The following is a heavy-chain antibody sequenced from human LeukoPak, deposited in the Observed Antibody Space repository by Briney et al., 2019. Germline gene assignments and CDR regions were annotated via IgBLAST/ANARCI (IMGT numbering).Heavy chain of an antibody. Sequence: AGGSLRLSCAASGFTFDDYGMHWVRQAPGKGLEWVAVISYDGSNKYYADSVKGRFTISRDNSKNTLYLQMNSLRAEDTAVYYCAKELSYFDYWGQGTLVTVSS. J-gene: IGHJ4*02. CDR3: AKELSYFDY. CDR1: GFTFDDYG. V-gene: IGHV3-30*18. CDR2: ISYDGSNK.